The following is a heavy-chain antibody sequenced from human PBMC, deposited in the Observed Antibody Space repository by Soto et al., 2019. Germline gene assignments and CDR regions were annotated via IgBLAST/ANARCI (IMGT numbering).Heavy chain of an antibody. CDR2: IYHSGST. D-gene: IGHD4-4*01. V-gene: IGHV4-4*02. Sequence: SETLSLTCAVSGGSISSSNWWSWVRQPPGKGLEWIGEIYHSGSTNYNPSLKSRVTISVDKSKNQFSLKLSSVTAADTAVYYCARDWRPTVTTWWFDPWGQGTLVTVSS. CDR1: GGSISSSNW. CDR3: ARDWRPTVTTWWFDP. J-gene: IGHJ5*02.